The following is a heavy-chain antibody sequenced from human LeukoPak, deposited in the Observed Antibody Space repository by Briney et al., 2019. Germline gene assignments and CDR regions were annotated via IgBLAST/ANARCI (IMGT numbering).Heavy chain of an antibody. V-gene: IGHV1-2*02. CDR2: INFSGGT. Sequence: ASVKVSCKASGYPFTSYYMHWLRQAPGQGLEWMGWINFSGGTKYAEKFRGRVTMTRDTSMATAYMELTTLTSDDTAVYYRARDLRLFDYWGQGTLITVSS. CDR3: ARDLRLFDY. D-gene: IGHD3-3*01. CDR1: GYPFTSYY. J-gene: IGHJ4*02.